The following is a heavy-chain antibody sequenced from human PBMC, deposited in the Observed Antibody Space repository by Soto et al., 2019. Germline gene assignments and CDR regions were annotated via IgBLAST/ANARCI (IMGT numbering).Heavy chain of an antibody. J-gene: IGHJ6*02. Sequence: GGSLRLSCAASGFTFSSYWMSWVRQAPGKGLEWVANIKQDGSEKYYVDSVKGRFTISRDNAKNSLYLQMNSLRAEDTAVYYCARDRFARKLLLHRYYYYGMDVWGQGTTVTAP. CDR3: ARDRFARKLLLHRYYYYGMDV. CDR1: GFTFSSYW. CDR2: IKQDGSEK. D-gene: IGHD2-15*01. V-gene: IGHV3-7*03.